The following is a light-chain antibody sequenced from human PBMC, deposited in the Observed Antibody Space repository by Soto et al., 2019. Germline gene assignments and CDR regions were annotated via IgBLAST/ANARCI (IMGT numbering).Light chain of an antibody. CDR3: QQGST. J-gene: IGKJ5*01. CDR2: DAS. Sequence: IVLPQSPSTLSLSPGARATLSCRASPSVSRYLAWYQQKPGQAPRLLLYDASNRAPGIPARISGSGSGTDFTLTITSLEPEDAAVYYCQQGSTFGQGTRLEIK. CDR1: PSVSRY. V-gene: IGKV3-11*01.